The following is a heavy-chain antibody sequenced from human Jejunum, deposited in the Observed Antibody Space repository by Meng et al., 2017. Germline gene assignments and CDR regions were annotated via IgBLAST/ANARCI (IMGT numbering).Heavy chain of an antibody. J-gene: IGHJ2*01. CDR1: GGSIESNNW. CDR3: ARADYVRYFDL. Sequence: VQLQVLGKGLVNPSETLSLSCAVSGGSIESNNWWTWLRQPPGQGLEWIGEVYHSGSTHYNPSLQSRVTISIDNSKNRFFLSLNSVTAADTAIYYCARADYVRYFDLWGRGTLVTVSS. CDR2: VYHSGST. V-gene: IGHV4-4*02. D-gene: IGHD3-10*02.